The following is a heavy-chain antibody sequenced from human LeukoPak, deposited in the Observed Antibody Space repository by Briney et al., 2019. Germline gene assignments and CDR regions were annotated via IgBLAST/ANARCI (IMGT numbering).Heavy chain of an antibody. CDR2: INPSGSST. CDR1: GYTFTNYY. Sequence: ASVKVSCKASGYTFTNYYIHWVRQAPGQGLEWMGIINPSGSSTSYAQKFQGRVTITADKSTSTAYMELSSLRSEDTAVYYCARDPDCSGGSCDSGFDYWGQGTLVTASS. CDR3: ARDPDCSGGSCDSGFDY. D-gene: IGHD2-15*01. J-gene: IGHJ4*02. V-gene: IGHV1-46*01.